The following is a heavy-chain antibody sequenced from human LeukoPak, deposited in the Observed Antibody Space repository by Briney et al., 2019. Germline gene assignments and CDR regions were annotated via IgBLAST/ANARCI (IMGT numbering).Heavy chain of an antibody. V-gene: IGHV4-4*09. D-gene: IGHD3-10*01. CDR1: GGSISSYY. CDR2: IYTSGST. J-gene: IGHJ4*02. CDR3: ARSYGYFDY. Sequence: SESLSLTCTVSGGSISSYYWSWIRQPPGKGLEWIGYIYTSGSTNYNPSLKSRVTISVDTSKNQFSLRLSSVTAGETAVYYWARSYGYFDYWGQGTLVTVSS.